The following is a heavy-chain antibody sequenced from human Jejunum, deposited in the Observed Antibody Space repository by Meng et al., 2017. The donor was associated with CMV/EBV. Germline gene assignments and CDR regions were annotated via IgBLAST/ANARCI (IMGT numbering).Heavy chain of an antibody. CDR1: GFTFSSYA. Sequence: EVQLLESGGGLVQHGGSLRLSCAAFGFTFSSYAMSWVRQAPGKGLEWVSAISGSGGSTYYADSVKGRFTISRDNSKNTLFLQMNSVRAEDMAVYGCARVYGGYWGQGTLVTVSS. CDR3: ARVYGGY. J-gene: IGHJ4*02. D-gene: IGHD5/OR15-5a*01. V-gene: IGHV3-23*01. CDR2: ISGSGGST.